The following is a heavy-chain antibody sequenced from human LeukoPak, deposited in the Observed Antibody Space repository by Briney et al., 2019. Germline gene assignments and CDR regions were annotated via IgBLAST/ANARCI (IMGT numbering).Heavy chain of an antibody. CDR2: ISGSGGST. D-gene: IGHD6-19*01. J-gene: IGHJ6*03. V-gene: IGHV3-23*01. Sequence: PGGSLRLSCAASGFTFSSYAMSWVRQAPGKGLEWVSAISGSGGSTYYADSVKGRFTTSRDNSKNTLYLQMNSLRAEDTAVYYCAKVGDHSSGWYSDYYMDVWGKGTTVTVSS. CDR3: AKVGDHSSGWYSDYYMDV. CDR1: GFTFSSYA.